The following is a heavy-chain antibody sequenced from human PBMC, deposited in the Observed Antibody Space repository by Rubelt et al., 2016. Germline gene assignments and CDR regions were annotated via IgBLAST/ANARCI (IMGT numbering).Heavy chain of an antibody. Sequence: QLQLQESGPGLVKPSETLSLTCTVSGGSISSGGHYWSWIRQFPGKGLEWIGSIYYSGSTYYNPSLTSRVTISVTTSKNQFSMKLNSVTAADTAVYYCAAAPDSSGYYGNFDYWGQGTLVIVSS. V-gene: IGHV4-39*01. D-gene: IGHD3-22*01. CDR1: GGSISSGGHY. CDR3: AAAPDSSGYYGNFDY. CDR2: IYYSGST. J-gene: IGHJ4*02.